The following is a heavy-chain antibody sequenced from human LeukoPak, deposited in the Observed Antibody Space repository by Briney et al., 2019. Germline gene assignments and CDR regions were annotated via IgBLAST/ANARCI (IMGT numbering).Heavy chain of an antibody. J-gene: IGHJ3*02. Sequence: ASVKVSCKASGYTFTSYYMHWVRQAPGQGLEWMGIINPSGGSTSYAQKLQGRVTMTRDMSTSTVYMELSSLRSEDTAVYYCARESITMITAPDAFDIWGQGTMVTVSS. CDR1: GYTFTSYY. V-gene: IGHV1-46*01. CDR2: INPSGGST. D-gene: IGHD3-22*01. CDR3: ARESITMITAPDAFDI.